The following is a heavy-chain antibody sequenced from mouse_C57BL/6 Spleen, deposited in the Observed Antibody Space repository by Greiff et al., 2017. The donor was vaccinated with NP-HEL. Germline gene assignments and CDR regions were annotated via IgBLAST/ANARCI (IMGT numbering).Heavy chain of an antibody. Sequence: QVQLQQPGAELVKPGASVKMSCKASGYTFTSHWITWVKQRPGQGLEWIGDIYPGSGSTNYNEKFKSKARLTVDTSYSTAYMQLSSLTSEDAAVYYCARAYYGNSYYFDYWGQGTTLTVSS. V-gene: IGHV1-55*01. CDR3: ARAYYGNSYYFDY. CDR1: GYTFTSHW. CDR2: IYPGSGST. D-gene: IGHD1-1*01. J-gene: IGHJ2*01.